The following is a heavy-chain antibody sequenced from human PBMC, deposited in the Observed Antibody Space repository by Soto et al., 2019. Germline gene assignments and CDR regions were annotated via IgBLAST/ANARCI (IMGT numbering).Heavy chain of an antibody. CDR3: ASRDGYNMGDY. V-gene: IGHV3-53*01. CDR2: IYSGGST. D-gene: IGHD5-12*01. Sequence: PGGSLRLSCAASGFTVSSNYMSWVRQAPGKGLEWVSVIYSGGSTYYAVSVKGRFTISRDNSKNTLYLQMNSLRAEDTAVYYCASRDGYNMGDYWRQGTLVTVSS. J-gene: IGHJ4*02. CDR1: GFTVSSNY.